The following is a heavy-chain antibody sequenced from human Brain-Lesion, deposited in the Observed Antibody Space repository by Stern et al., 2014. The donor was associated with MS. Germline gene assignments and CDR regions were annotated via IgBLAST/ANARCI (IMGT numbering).Heavy chain of an antibody. CDR1: GFRFSSYA. J-gene: IGHJ3*02. V-gene: IGHV3-23*04. CDR2: ISARGGNT. Sequence: EMQLVESGGGFVQPGGSLRLSCAASGFRFSSYAMSWVRQTPGKGLEWVSGISARGGNTYYADSVKGRFTISRDKSKNTLFLQMNSLRAEDTAVYYCAKGVWGSYLNAFDMWGQGTMVTVSS. CDR3: AKGVWGSYLNAFDM. D-gene: IGHD3-16*02.